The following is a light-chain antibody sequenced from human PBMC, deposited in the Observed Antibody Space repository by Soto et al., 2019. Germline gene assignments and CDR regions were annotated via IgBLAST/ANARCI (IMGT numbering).Light chain of an antibody. V-gene: IGLV1-44*01. CDR3: SSKTSTSTLL. Sequence: VLTQPPSASGTPGQRVTISCSGSTSNIGSNTVSWYQHLPGTAPKLLIYSNDQRPSGVPDRFSGSKSGTSASLAISGLQSEDEADYYCSSKTSTSTLLFGGGTKLTVL. CDR2: SND. J-gene: IGLJ2*01. CDR1: TSNIGSNT.